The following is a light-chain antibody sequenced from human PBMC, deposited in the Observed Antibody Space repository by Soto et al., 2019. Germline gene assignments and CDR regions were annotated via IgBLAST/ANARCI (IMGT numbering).Light chain of an antibody. J-gene: IGKJ1*01. CDR2: AAS. Sequence: DIQMTQSPSSLSASVGDRVNITCRASKSISSYLNWYQHKPGTAPKLLIYAASRLQSGVPSRFTGSGSRTDFTLTISSLQPEDVATYYCQKYNSAPWTFGKGTKVDIK. CDR3: QKYNSAPWT. V-gene: IGKV1-39*01. CDR1: KSISSY.